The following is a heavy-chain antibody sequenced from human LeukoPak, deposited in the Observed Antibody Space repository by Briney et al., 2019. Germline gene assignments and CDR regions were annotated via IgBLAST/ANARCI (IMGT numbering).Heavy chain of an antibody. D-gene: IGHD1-1*01. J-gene: IGHJ4*02. V-gene: IGHV3-23*01. CDR1: GFTFTSIA. CDR2: IRGTGDST. Sequence: GGSLRLSCAAYGFTFTSIAMTWVRQAPGKGLEWVSTIRGTGDSTHYADSVKGRFIISRDKSKNMLYLQMNGLRAEDTAIYYCAKGQELDDGVFDSWGQGTLVTVSS. CDR3: AKGQELDDGVFDS.